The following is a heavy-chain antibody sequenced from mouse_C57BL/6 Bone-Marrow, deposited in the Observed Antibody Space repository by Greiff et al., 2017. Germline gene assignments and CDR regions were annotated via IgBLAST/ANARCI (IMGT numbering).Heavy chain of an antibody. D-gene: IGHD1-1*01. V-gene: IGHV1-82*01. Sequence: QVQLQQSGPELVKPGASVKISCKASGYAFSSSWMNWVKQRPGKGLEWIGRIYPGDGDTNYNGKFKGKATLTADKSSSTACMQLSSLTSEDSAVYFCARGVYYYGSSPDYWGQGTTLTVSS. CDR1: GYAFSSSW. CDR2: IYPGDGDT. CDR3: ARGVYYYGSSPDY. J-gene: IGHJ2*01.